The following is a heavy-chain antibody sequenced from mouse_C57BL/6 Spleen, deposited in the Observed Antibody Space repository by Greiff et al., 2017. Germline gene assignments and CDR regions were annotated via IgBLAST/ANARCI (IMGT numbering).Heavy chain of an antibody. CDR3: AEDYDVGAMDY. CDR2: IYPGDGDT. J-gene: IGHJ4*01. V-gene: IGHV1-82*01. D-gene: IGHD2-4*01. CDR1: GYAFSSSW. Sequence: QVQLQQSGPELVKPGASVKISCKASGYAFSSSWMNWVQQRPGKGLEWIGRIYPGDGDTNYNGKFKGKATLTADKSSSTAYMQLSSLTSEDSAVYFCAEDYDVGAMDYWGQGTSVTVSS.